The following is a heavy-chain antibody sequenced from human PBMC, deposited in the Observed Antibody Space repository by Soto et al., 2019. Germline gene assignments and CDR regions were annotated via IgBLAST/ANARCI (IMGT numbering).Heavy chain of an antibody. V-gene: IGHV3-11*01. J-gene: IGHJ3*02. CDR3: AREFDSSGSPDDVHSEDDAFDI. Sequence: GGSLSLSCAASGFTFSDYYMSWIRQAPGKGLEWVSYISSSGSTIYYADSVKGRFTISRDNAKNSLYLQMNSLRAADTAVYYCAREFDSSGSPDDVHSEDDAFDIWGQGTMVTVSS. CDR1: GFTFSDYY. D-gene: IGHD3-22*01. CDR2: ISSSGSTI.